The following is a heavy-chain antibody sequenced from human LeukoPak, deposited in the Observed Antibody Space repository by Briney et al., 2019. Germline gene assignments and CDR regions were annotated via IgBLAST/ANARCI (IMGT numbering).Heavy chain of an antibody. V-gene: IGHV4-4*02. CDR2: IYHSGST. Sequence: SETLSLTCAVSGGSISSSNWWSWVRQPPGKGLEWIGEIYHSGSTNYNPSLKSRVTISVDKSKNQFSLKLSSVTAADTAVYYCARGCSGSYLRYYYYYYMDVWGKGTTVTVSS. CDR3: ARGCSGSYLRYYYYYYMDV. D-gene: IGHD1-26*01. J-gene: IGHJ6*03. CDR1: GGSISSSNW.